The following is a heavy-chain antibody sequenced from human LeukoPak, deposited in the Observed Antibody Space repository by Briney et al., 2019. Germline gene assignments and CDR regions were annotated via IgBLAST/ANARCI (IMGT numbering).Heavy chain of an antibody. CDR2: IKQDGREI. CDR1: GFTFSNYW. CDR3: ARDGVVDFCISYGTYNYYYYMDV. J-gene: IGHJ6*03. D-gene: IGHD3-3*01. V-gene: IGHV3-7*01. Sequence: GGSLRLSCAASGFTFSNYWMTWVRQAPGKGLEWVANIKQDGREISYVDSVKGRFTISRDNAKNSLYLQMNNLRVEDTAVYYCARDGVVDFCISYGTYNYYYYMDVWGKGTTVTVSS.